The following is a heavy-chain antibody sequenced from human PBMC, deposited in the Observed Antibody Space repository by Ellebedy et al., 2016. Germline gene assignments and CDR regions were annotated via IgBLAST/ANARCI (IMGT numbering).Heavy chain of an antibody. J-gene: IGHJ4*02. D-gene: IGHD4-23*01. CDR3: VTTVETVDY. Sequence: GESLKISXKGFGYRFSSYWIGWVRQMPGKGLEWIGSIYPGDSHPRYGPSFEGQVTISADPSIITTYLQWSSLKASDTAMYYCVTTVETVDYWGQGTLVTVSS. V-gene: IGHV5-51*01. CDR1: GYRFSSYW. CDR2: IYPGDSHP.